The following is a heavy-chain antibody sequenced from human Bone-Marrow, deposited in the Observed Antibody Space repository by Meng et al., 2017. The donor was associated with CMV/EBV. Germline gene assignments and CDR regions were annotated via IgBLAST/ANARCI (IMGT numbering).Heavy chain of an antibody. Sequence: ASVKVSCKASGYTFTGYYMHWVRQAPGQGLEWMGWINPNSGGTNYAQKFQGRVTMTRDTSISIAYMELSRLRSDDTAVYYCARDRRAFDFWTGDYKTYYYYGMDVWGQGTTVTVSS. V-gene: IGHV1-2*02. CDR3: ARDRRAFDFWTGDYKTYYYYGMDV. CDR2: INPNSGGT. D-gene: IGHD3/OR15-3a*01. CDR1: GYTFTGYY. J-gene: IGHJ6*02.